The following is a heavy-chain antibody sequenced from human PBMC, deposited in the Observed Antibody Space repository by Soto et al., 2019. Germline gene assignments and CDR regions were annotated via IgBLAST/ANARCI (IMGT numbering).Heavy chain of an antibody. CDR2: ISYDGSNK. J-gene: IGHJ6*02. CDR3: AKDSRTYCSSTSCYIRV. CDR1: GFTFSSYG. V-gene: IGHV3-30*18. Sequence: QVQLVESGGGVVQPGRSLRLSCAASGFTFSSYGMHWVRQAPGKGLEWVAVISYDGSNKYYADSVQGRFTLSRDNSKNSLDLQMSSLRAEDTAVYYCAKDSRTYCSSTSCYIRVWGQGTTVTVSS. D-gene: IGHD2-2*02.